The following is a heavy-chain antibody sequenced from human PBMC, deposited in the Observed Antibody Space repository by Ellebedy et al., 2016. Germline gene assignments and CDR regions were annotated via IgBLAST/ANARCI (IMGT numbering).Heavy chain of an antibody. CDR1: GDSVSNTNYY. CDR3: ARLGGNYCGGDCGL. D-gene: IGHD2-21*02. Sequence: SETLSLXCGVSGDSVSNTNYYWAWIRQSPGTGLEWIATIYNNGYTYYNPSLNSRATISLDTSMNQFSLRLSSVTAADTAVYYCARLGGNYCGGDCGLWGQGTLVTVSS. J-gene: IGHJ4*02. CDR2: IYNNGYT. V-gene: IGHV4-39*07.